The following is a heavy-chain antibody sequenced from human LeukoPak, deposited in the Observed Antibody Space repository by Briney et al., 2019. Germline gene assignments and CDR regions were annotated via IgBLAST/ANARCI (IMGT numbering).Heavy chain of an antibody. Sequence: SETLSLTCTVSGGSISSSSYYWGWIRQPPGKGLEWIGSIYYSGSTYYNPSLKSRVTISVDTSKNQFSLKLSSVTAADTAVYYCARHMGYCTNGVCYHAFDIWGQGTMVTVSS. V-gene: IGHV4-39*01. J-gene: IGHJ3*02. CDR3: ARHMGYCTNGVCYHAFDI. D-gene: IGHD2-8*01. CDR2: IYYSGST. CDR1: GGSISSSSYY.